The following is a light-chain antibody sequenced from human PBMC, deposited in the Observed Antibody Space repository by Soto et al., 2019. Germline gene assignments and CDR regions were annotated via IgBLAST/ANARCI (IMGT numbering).Light chain of an antibody. CDR1: QSVTTY. J-gene: IGKJ5*01. Sequence: IVLTQSPDTLSLPPGERATLSCRASQSVTTYLAWYQQKPGQAPRLLLYDASNRATGIPARFSGSGSGTDFTLTISSLEPEDFAVYYCQQRSNWPPLISFGQGTRLEIK. V-gene: IGKV3-11*01. CDR2: DAS. CDR3: QQRSNWPPLIS.